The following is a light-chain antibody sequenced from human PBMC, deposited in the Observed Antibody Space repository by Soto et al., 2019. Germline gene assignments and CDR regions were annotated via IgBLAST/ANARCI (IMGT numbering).Light chain of an antibody. J-gene: IGKJ4*01. CDR1: QDIKNY. V-gene: IGKV1-33*01. Sequence: DIQMTQSPSSLSASVGDRVTITCQASQDIKNYLNWYQQKPGKAPNLLIYDASNLKTGVPSRFSGIGSGTQFTFTISSLQPEDIATYYCQHYEHLPPLSFGGGTKVEIK. CDR3: QHYEHLPPLS. CDR2: DAS.